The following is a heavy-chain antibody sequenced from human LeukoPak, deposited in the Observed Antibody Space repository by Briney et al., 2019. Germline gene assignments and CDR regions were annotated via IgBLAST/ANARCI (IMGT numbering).Heavy chain of an antibody. J-gene: IGHJ4*02. D-gene: IGHD3-22*01. CDR2: IIPILGIA. V-gene: IGHV1-69*04. Sequence: SVKVSCKASGGTFSSYAISWVRQAPGQGLEWMGRIIPILGIANYAQKFQGRVTITAVKSTSTAYMEPSSLRSEDTAVYYCARDATYYYDSSGYYYLAYRGQGTLVTVSS. CDR3: ARDATYYYDSSGYYYLAY. CDR1: GGTFSSYA.